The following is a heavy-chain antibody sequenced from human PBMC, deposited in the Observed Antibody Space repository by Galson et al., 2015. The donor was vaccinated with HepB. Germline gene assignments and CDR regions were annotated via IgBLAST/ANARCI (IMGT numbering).Heavy chain of an antibody. CDR2: ISYDGSNK. Sequence: SLRLSCAASGFTFSSYGMHWVRQAPGKGLEWVAVISYDGSNKYYADSVKGRFTISRDNAKNSLYLQMNSLRAEDTAVYYCARDSPRRKLHYWGQGTLVTVSS. CDR1: GFTFSSYG. CDR3: ARDSPRRKLHY. J-gene: IGHJ4*02. V-gene: IGHV3-30*03.